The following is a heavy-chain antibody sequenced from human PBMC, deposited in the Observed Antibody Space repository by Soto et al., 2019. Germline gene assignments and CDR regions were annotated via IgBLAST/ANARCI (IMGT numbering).Heavy chain of an antibody. CDR2: ISSSSSTI. CDR3: ARDSMVRGVTKICDY. J-gene: IGHJ4*02. V-gene: IGHV3-48*02. D-gene: IGHD3-10*01. Sequence: GGSLRLSCAASGFTFSSYSMNWVRQAPGKGLEWVSYISSSSSTIYYADSVKGRFTISRDNAKNSLYLQMNSLRDEDTAVYYCARDSMVRGVTKICDYLGQGTLVTVSS. CDR1: GFTFSSYS.